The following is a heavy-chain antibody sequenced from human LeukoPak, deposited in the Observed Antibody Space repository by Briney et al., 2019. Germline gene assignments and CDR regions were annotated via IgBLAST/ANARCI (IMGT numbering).Heavy chain of an antibody. Sequence: GGSLRLSCAASGFTVSSNYMSWVRQAPGKGLEWVSVIYSGGSTYYADSVKGRFTISRDNSKNTLYLQMNSLRAEDSAVYYCARAGEDYGGNPAYAFDIWGQGTMVTVFS. D-gene: IGHD4-23*01. CDR2: IYSGGST. J-gene: IGHJ3*02. CDR1: GFTVSSNY. CDR3: ARAGEDYGGNPAYAFDI. V-gene: IGHV3-53*01.